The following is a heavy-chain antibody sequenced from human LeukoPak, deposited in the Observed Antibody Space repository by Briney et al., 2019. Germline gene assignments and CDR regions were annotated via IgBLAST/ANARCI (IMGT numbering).Heavy chain of an antibody. Sequence: SETLSLTCTVSGGTISSYYWSWIRQPAGKGLEWIGRIYTSGSTNYNPSLKSRVTMSVDTAKSQFSLKLSSVTAAHTAVYYCGSGLAAGFDYWGQGTLVTVSS. V-gene: IGHV4-4*07. J-gene: IGHJ4*02. CDR3: GSGLAAGFDY. CDR2: IYTSGST. CDR1: GGTISSYY. D-gene: IGHD6-13*01.